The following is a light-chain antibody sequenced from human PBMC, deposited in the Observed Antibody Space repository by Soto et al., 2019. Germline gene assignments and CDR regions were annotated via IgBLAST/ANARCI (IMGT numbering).Light chain of an antibody. CDR2: GAS. J-gene: IGKJ4*01. V-gene: IGKV3-15*01. CDR1: QSVNNN. Sequence: ELVMTQSPATLSVSPGERATLSCRASQSVNNNLAWYQQKPGQAPRLLIYGASTRATAIPARFSGSGSGTEFTLTISSLQSDVFAVYYCQQYNNLPLTFVGGTKVDIK. CDR3: QQYNNLPLT.